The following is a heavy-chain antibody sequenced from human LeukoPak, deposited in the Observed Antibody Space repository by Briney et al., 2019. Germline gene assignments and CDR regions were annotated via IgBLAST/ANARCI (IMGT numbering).Heavy chain of an antibody. V-gene: IGHV4-59*08. CDR3: ARHDRGARFFH. D-gene: IGHD3-3*01. CDR1: GGSISSYY. J-gene: IGHJ4*02. CDR2: IYYSGST. Sequence: SETLSLTCTVSGGSISSYYWSWIRQPPGKGLEWIGYIYYSGSTNYNPSLKSRVTISVDTSKNQFSLKLSSVTAADTAVCYCARHDRGARFFHWGQGTLVTVSS.